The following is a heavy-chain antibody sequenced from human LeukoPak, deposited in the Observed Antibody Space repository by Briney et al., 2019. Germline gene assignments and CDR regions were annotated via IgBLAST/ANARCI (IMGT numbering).Heavy chain of an antibody. J-gene: IGHJ4*02. CDR2: IKQDGSEK. Sequence: PGGSLRLSCAASEFTFSSYWMSWVRQAPGKGLEWVANIKQDGSEKYYVDSVKGRFTISRDNAKNSLYLQMNSLRAEDTAVYYCARSNYDSSGYVENFDYWGQGTLVTVSS. CDR1: EFTFSSYW. D-gene: IGHD3-22*01. CDR3: ARSNYDSSGYVENFDY. V-gene: IGHV3-7*01.